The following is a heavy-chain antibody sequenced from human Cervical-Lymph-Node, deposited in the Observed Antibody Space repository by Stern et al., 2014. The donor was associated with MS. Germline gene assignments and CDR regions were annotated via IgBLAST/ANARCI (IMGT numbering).Heavy chain of an antibody. J-gene: IGHJ5*02. D-gene: IGHD1-1*01. CDR3: ARLVTSTGNHNWFDP. V-gene: IGHV4-4*02. CDR1: GGSFTSSDW. CDR2: INYSGTT. Sequence: QVQLQESGPGLVKPSGTLSLMCAVSGGSFTSSDWWSLVRQSPGKGLEWIGDINYSGTTKYNPSLRSRVTMSVDKSNNQFSLNLSSVPAADTAVYFCARLVTSTGNHNWFDPWGQGTLVTVSS.